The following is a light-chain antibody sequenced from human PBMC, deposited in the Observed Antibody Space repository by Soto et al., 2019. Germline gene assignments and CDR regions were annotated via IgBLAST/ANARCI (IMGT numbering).Light chain of an antibody. J-gene: IGKJ5*01. Sequence: IVLTQSPGTLSLSPGESATLSCRPSERFASSYGAAYTQKPGQATRLLXXGAXSRATGIPERFSGRGSGRDFTLTISSLEPEDFAVYYCQQRSNWPTGTFGQGTRLEIK. CDR1: ERFASSY. CDR3: QQRSNWPTGT. CDR2: GAX. V-gene: IGKV3D-20*02.